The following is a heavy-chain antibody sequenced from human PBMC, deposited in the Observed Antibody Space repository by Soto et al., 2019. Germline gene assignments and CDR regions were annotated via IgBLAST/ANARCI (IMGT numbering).Heavy chain of an antibody. D-gene: IGHD2-2*01. V-gene: IGHV3-7*01. J-gene: IGHJ4*02. CDR1: GFSLGDYW. CDR2: INQDGSER. Sequence: EVKLVESAGGLVQPGGSLTLSCAASGFSLGDYWMSWVRQAPGKGPEWVASINQDGSERKYEDSVKGRFIVSRDNAKNSLWLQMNSLRAEDTAVYYCARVSSAAMDYWGQGILVTVYS. CDR3: ARVSSAAMDY.